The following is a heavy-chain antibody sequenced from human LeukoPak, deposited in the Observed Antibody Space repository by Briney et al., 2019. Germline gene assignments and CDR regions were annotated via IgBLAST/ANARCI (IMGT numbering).Heavy chain of an antibody. CDR2: IKQDGSET. Sequence: GGSLRFSCAASGFTFTNNFMSWVRQVPGKGLEWVANIKQDGSETTYADSVRGRFTIFRDNAKDSVYLQMNSLRAEDSATYYCVREGFYFFDFWGQGTLVTVSS. J-gene: IGHJ4*02. V-gene: IGHV3-7*01. CDR3: VREGFYFFDF. CDR1: GFTFTNNF.